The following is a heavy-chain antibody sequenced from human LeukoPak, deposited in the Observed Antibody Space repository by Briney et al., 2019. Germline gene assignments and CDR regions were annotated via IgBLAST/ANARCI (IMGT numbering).Heavy chain of an antibody. CDR3: ARSPGRNYYDSSGYVDY. V-gene: IGHV4-39*01. D-gene: IGHD3-22*01. CDR2: IYYSGST. Sequence: PSETLSLTCTVSGGSISSSSYYWGWIRQPPGKGLEWIGSIYYSGSTYYNPSLKSRVTISVDTSKNQFSLKLSSLTAADTAVYYCARSPGRNYYDSSGYVDYWGQETLVTVSS. J-gene: IGHJ4*02. CDR1: GGSISSSSYY.